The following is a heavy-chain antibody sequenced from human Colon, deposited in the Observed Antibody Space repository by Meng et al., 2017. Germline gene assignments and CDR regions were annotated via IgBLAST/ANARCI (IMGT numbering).Heavy chain of an antibody. V-gene: IGHV4-61*03. CDR3: ARVNGDFDEAWFDP. Sequence: QVSVQAPGPGLVGLPEPLSLTVTVSGASVSSDSHYWSWIRQSPGKGLEWIGYIYYTGNTNYNPSLASRVSMSLGTSKNHFSLHLTSVTAADTAIYYCARVNGDFDEAWFDPWGQGTLVTVSS. CDR1: GASVSSDSHY. CDR2: IYYTGNT. J-gene: IGHJ5*02. D-gene: IGHD4-17*01.